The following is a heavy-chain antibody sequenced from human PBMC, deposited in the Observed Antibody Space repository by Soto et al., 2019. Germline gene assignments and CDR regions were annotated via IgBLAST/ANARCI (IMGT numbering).Heavy chain of an antibody. CDR3: ARCVDT. CDR1: GGSISSGGYY. J-gene: IGHJ5*02. CDR2: IFYSGTT. Sequence: VQLQEAGPGLLKPSQTLSLTCTVSGGSISSGGYYWIWIRQHPGKGLEWIGYIFYSGTTYYNPSLKSRVTISVDKSKDQFCLKLRSVSAAVTAVYYCARCVDTWCQGTLVSLCS. V-gene: IGHV4-31*03.